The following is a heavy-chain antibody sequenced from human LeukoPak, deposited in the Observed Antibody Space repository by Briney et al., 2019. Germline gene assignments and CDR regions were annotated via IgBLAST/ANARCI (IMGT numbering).Heavy chain of an antibody. CDR2: IRSKANSYAT. CDR1: GFTFSGSA. D-gene: IGHD5-24*01. J-gene: IGHJ4*02. Sequence: GGSLRLSCAASGFTFSGSAVHWVRQASGKGLEWVGRIRSKANSYATAYAASVKGRFTISRDDSKNTAYLQMNSLKTEDTAVYYCTSRGLEMATITGYFDYWGQGTLVTVSS. V-gene: IGHV3-73*01. CDR3: TSRGLEMATITGYFDY.